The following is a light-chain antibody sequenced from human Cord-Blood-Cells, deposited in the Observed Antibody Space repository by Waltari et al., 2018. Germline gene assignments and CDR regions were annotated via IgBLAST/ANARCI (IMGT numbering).Light chain of an antibody. CDR3: AIWYSSTWV. CDR2: YKSDSDK. CDR1: SGINDGTYR. V-gene: IGLV5-39*01. J-gene: IGLJ3*02. Sequence: QPVLTQPTSLSASPGASARFTCTLRSGINDGTYRIYWYQQKPGSLPRYLLGYKSDSDKQQGSGVPSRFSGSKDASTNAGLLLISGLQSEDEADYYCAIWYSSTWVFGGGTKLTVL.